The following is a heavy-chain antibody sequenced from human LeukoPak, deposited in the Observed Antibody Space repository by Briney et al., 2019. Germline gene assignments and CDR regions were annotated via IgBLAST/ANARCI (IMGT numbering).Heavy chain of an antibody. CDR2: INDSGRS. CDR1: GGSFGGYY. D-gene: IGHD2-2*02. Sequence: SETLSLTCAVYGGSFGGYYWSWIRQPPGKGLEWIGEINDSGRSNYNPPLRSRVTISVDTSKNQFSLKLSSVTAADTAVYYCARGLYCSSTSCYKDYWGQGTLVTVSS. J-gene: IGHJ4*02. CDR3: ARGLYCSSTSCYKDY. V-gene: IGHV4-34*01.